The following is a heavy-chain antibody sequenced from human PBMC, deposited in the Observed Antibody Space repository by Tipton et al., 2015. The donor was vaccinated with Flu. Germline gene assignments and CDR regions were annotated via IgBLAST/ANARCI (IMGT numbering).Heavy chain of an antibody. J-gene: IGHJ3*01. D-gene: IGHD2-2*01. CDR3: ARSLEDQLEAFDV. CDR2: VYFSGGT. V-gene: IGHV4-39*07. Sequence: TLSLTCTVSGGSISSRSYYWGWIRQPPGKGLEWIGTVYFSGGTYYNPSLKSRVTISTDTSKNQLSLKVTSVTAADTAVYYCARSLEDQLEAFDVWGQGTMVTVSS. CDR1: GGSISSRSYY.